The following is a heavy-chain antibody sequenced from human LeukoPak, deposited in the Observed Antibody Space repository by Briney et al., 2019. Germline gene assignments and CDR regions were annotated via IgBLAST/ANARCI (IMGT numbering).Heavy chain of an antibody. CDR3: ARIRIQGAFDI. Sequence: PGGSLRLSCAASGFTFSSYWMHWVRQAPGKGLVWVSRINSDGSSTSYADSVKGRFTISRDSAKNTLYLQMNSLRAEDTAVYYCARIRIQGAFDIWGQGTMVTVSS. J-gene: IGHJ3*02. CDR1: GFTFSSYW. D-gene: IGHD2-21*01. CDR2: INSDGSST. V-gene: IGHV3-74*01.